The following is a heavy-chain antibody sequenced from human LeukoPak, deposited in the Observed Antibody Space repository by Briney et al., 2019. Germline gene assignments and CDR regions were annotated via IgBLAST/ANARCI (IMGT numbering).Heavy chain of an antibody. CDR3: ARGHYYYYGMDV. V-gene: IGHV4-59*12. Sequence: SETLSLTCTVSGGSISSYYWSWIRQSPGKGLEWIGYIYYSGSTNHNPSLKSRVTISVDTSKNQFSLKLSSVTAADTAVYYCARGHYYYYGMDVWGQGTTVTVSS. J-gene: IGHJ6*02. CDR1: GGSISSYY. CDR2: IYYSGST.